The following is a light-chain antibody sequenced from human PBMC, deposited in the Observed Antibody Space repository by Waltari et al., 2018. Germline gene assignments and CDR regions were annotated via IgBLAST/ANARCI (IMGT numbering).Light chain of an antibody. CDR1: QSVLYSSNNKNY. V-gene: IGKV4-1*01. CDR3: QQYYGSPYT. Sequence: DIVMTQSPDSLAVSLGERATINCKSSQSVLYSSNNKNYLAWYQQKPGQSPKLLIYWASTRESGVPDRFRGSGSGTDFTLTISSLQAEDVAVYDCQQYYGSPYTFAQGTKLEIK. J-gene: IGKJ2*01. CDR2: WAS.